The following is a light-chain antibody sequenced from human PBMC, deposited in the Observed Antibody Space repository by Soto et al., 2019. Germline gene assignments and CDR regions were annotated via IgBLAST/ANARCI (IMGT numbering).Light chain of an antibody. CDR2: DVS. J-gene: IGLJ2*01. Sequence: QSVLTQPPSASGSPGQSVTISCTGTSRDIGAYDYVSWYQQHPGQAPKVMIYDVSKRPSGVPERFSGSKSGNTASLTVSGLQAKDEAAYYCCSFSGSNNHVLFGGGTKLTVL. CDR3: CSFSGSNNHVL. CDR1: SRDIGAYDY. V-gene: IGLV2-8*01.